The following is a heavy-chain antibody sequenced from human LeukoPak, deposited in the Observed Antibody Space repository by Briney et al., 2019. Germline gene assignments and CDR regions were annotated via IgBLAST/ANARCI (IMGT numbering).Heavy chain of an antibody. D-gene: IGHD1-14*01. CDR2: IYNSGST. V-gene: IGHV4-59*01. J-gene: IGHJ3*02. Sequence: SETLSLTCTVSGGAISTYYWTWSRQPPGKVLEWIGYIYNSGSTKYNPSLKSRLTMSVDTSKNQFSLRMTSVTAADTAVYYCASRNDAFDIWGQGTMVTVSS. CDR1: GGAISTYY. CDR3: ASRNDAFDI.